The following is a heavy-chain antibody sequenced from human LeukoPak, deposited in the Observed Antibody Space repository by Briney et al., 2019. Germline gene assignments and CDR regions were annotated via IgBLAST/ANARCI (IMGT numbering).Heavy chain of an antibody. D-gene: IGHD1-26*01. Sequence: PGGSLRLSCAASGFSFSIHWMSWVRQAPGKGLERVAKINPDGSEKYYVDSVKGRFTISRDNAKNSLYLQMNNLRAEDTAVYYCARGGELLRPADYWGQGTLVTVSS. CDR3: ARGGELLRPADY. CDR2: INPDGSEK. V-gene: IGHV3-7*01. CDR1: GFSFSIHW. J-gene: IGHJ4*02.